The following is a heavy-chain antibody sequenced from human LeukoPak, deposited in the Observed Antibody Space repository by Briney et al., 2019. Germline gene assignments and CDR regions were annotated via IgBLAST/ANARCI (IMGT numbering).Heavy chain of an antibody. CDR3: ARARGSGPFDY. Sequence: SETLSLTCAVYGGSFSGYYWSWIRQPPGKGLEWIGETNHSGSTNYNPSLKSRVTISVDTSKNQFSLKLSSVTAADTAVYYCARARGSGPFDYWGQGTLVTVSS. D-gene: IGHD5-12*01. V-gene: IGHV4-34*01. J-gene: IGHJ4*02. CDR1: GGSFSGYY. CDR2: TNHSGST.